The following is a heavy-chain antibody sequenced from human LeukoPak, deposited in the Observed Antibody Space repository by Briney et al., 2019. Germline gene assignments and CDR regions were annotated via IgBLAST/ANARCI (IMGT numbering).Heavy chain of an antibody. Sequence: GGSLRLSCAASGFTFSSYAMHWVRQAPGKGLEWVAVISYDGSNKYYADSVKGRFTISRDNSKNTLYLQMNSLRPEDTAVYYCARDQHGSGSYSSAFDYWGQGTLVTVSS. CDR1: GFTFSSYA. D-gene: IGHD3-10*01. J-gene: IGHJ4*02. CDR2: ISYDGSNK. CDR3: ARDQHGSGSYSSAFDY. V-gene: IGHV3-30*04.